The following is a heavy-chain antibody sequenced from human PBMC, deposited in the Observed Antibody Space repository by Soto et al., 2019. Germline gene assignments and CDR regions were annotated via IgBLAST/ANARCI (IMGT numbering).Heavy chain of an antibody. J-gene: IGHJ3*02. D-gene: IGHD2-2*01. CDR2: IKQDGSEK. V-gene: IGHV3-7*01. Sequence: EVQLVESGGGLVQPGGSLRLSCAASGFTFSSYWMSWVRQAPGKGLEWVANIKQDGSEKYYVDSVKGRFTISRDNAKNSLYLQMNSLRAEDTSVYYCARGGARFVPAANNTRGSGDAFDIWGQGTLVTVSS. CDR1: GFTFSSYW. CDR3: ARGGARFVPAANNTRGSGDAFDI.